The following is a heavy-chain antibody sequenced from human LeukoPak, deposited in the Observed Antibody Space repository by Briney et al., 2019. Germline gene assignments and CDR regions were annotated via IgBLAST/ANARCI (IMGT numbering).Heavy chain of an antibody. CDR3: ARRGGGRVGSGSYWYFDY. Sequence: SETLSLTCTVSGGSISSYYWSWIRQPPGKGLEWIGYIYYSGSTNYNPSLKSRVTTSVDTSKNQFSLKLSSVTAADTAVYYCARRGGGRVGSGSYWYFDYWGQGTLVTVSS. CDR2: IYYSGST. J-gene: IGHJ4*02. V-gene: IGHV4-59*08. D-gene: IGHD3-10*01. CDR1: GGSISSYY.